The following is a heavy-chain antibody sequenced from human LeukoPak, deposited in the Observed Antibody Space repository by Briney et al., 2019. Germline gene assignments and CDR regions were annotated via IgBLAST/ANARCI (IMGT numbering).Heavy chain of an antibody. J-gene: IGHJ4*02. CDR3: AKRECSDNNCYFVN. Sequence: GGSLRLSCAASGFTLSSYGMSWVRQAPAKGLEWVSTLSASGDSTYYVDSAKGRFTISRDNSKNTLYLQMDSLRAEDTAVYYCAKRECSDNNCYFVNWGQGTLVTVSS. CDR1: GFTLSSYG. CDR2: LSASGDST. D-gene: IGHD1-20*01. V-gene: IGHV3-23*01.